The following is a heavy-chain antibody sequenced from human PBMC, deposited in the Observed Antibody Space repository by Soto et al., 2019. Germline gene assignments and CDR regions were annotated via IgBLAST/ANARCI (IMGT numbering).Heavy chain of an antibody. CDR3: ARDGDGDYPVDY. CDR2: ITNDGRST. V-gene: IGHV3-74*01. J-gene: IGHJ4*02. CDR1: GFTFSRYW. D-gene: IGHD4-17*01. Sequence: EVQLVESGGGLVQPGESLRLSCAASGFTFSRYWMHWVRQGPGKGLVWVARITNDGRSTGYADSVQGQFTISRDNTKNTLYLKIDRLRAEDTAVYYCARDGDGDYPVDYWGQGTLVTVSS.